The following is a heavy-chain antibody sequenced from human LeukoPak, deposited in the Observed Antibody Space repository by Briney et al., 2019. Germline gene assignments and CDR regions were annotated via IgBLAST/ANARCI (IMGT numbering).Heavy chain of an antibody. J-gene: IGHJ4*02. V-gene: IGHV3-21*01. CDR2: ISSSSSYI. CDR1: GFTFSSYS. Sequence: PGGSLRLSCAASGFTFSSYSMNWVRQAPGKGLEWVSSISSSSSYIYYADSVKGRFTISRDNAKNSLYLQMNSLGAEDTAVYYCARDQGDGYNWGEVSYYFDYWGQGTLVTVSS. CDR3: ARDQGDGYNWGEVSYYFDY. D-gene: IGHD5-12*01.